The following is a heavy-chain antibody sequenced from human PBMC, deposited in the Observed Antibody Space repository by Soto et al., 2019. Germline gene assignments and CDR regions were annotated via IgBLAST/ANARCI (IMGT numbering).Heavy chain of an antibody. CDR2: IIPIFGTA. CDR3: AGDAYYILTGYLMYV. CDR1: GGTFSSYA. D-gene: IGHD3-9*01. Sequence: SVKVSCKASGGTFSSYAISWVRQAPGQGLEWMGGIIPIFGTANYAQKFQGRVTITADESTSTAYMELSSLRSEETAVYYCAGDAYYILTGYLMYVWGKGSTVSVAS. V-gene: IGHV1-69*13. J-gene: IGHJ6*04.